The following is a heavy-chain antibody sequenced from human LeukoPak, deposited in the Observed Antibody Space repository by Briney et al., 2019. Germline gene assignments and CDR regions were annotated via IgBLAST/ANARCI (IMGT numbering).Heavy chain of an antibody. CDR3: ARDRFSGYSSSWPYYFDY. J-gene: IGHJ4*02. D-gene: IGHD6-13*01. Sequence: ASVKVSCKASGGTFSSYAISWVRQAPGQGLEWMGGIIPIFDTANYAQKFQGRVTITTDESTSTAYMELSSLRSEDTAVYYCARDRFSGYSSSWPYYFDYWGQGTLVTVSS. CDR1: GGTFSSYA. CDR2: IIPIFDTA. V-gene: IGHV1-69*05.